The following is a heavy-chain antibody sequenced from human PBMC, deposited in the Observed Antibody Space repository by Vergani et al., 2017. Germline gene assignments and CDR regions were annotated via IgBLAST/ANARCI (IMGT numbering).Heavy chain of an antibody. CDR1: GYSISSNYY. CDR2: IYHSGST. J-gene: IGHJ1*01. D-gene: IGHD2-2*01. Sequence: QVQLQESGPGLVKPSETLSLTCAVSGYSISSNYYWGWIRQPPGKGLEWIGTIYHSGSTYYNPSLKSRVTISAETSKNQFSLTLRSVTAADTAVYFCASSYFSSTSCYAEFFHHWGQGTLVTVSS. CDR3: ASSYFSSTSCYAEFFHH. V-gene: IGHV4-38-2*01.